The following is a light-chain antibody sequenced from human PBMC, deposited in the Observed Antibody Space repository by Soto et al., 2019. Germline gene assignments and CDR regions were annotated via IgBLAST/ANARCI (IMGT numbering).Light chain of an antibody. CDR3: QQYNEWPPFT. J-gene: IGKJ5*01. CDR1: QSVSTY. CDR2: DAS. V-gene: IGKV3D-15*01. Sequence: EIVLTQSPATLSLSPGERATLSCRASQSVSTYLAWNQQKPGQAPRLLIYDASSRATGIPDRFSGSVSGTEFTLTISSLQSEDFAVYYCQQYNEWPPFTFGQGTRLEIK.